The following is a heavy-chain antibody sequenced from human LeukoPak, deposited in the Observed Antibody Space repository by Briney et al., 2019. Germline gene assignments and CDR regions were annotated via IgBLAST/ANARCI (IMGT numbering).Heavy chain of an antibody. Sequence: ASVKVSCKASGYTFTSYDINWVRQATGQGLEWMGWMNPNSGNTGYAQKFQGRVTMTRNTSIGTAYMELSCLRSEDTAVYYCARGPRKMVRGVVNWFDPWGQGTLVTVSS. J-gene: IGHJ5*02. CDR2: MNPNSGNT. V-gene: IGHV1-8*01. CDR3: ARGPRKMVRGVVNWFDP. D-gene: IGHD3-10*01. CDR1: GYTFTSYD.